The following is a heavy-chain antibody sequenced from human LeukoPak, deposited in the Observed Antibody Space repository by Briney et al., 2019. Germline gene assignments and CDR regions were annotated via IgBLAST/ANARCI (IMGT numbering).Heavy chain of an antibody. CDR2: MSHTGAT. V-gene: IGHV4-34*01. CDR3: ARGRHYNILTGGMDV. CDR1: GGSFSGYY. J-gene: IGHJ6*02. D-gene: IGHD3-9*01. Sequence: PSETLSLTCAGFGGSFSGYYWSWIRQSPEKGLEWIGEMSHTGATNYNPSLKSRVTVSVDTSKKQFSLNLRSVTAADTAVYYCARGRHYNILTGGMDVWGQGTTVIVSS.